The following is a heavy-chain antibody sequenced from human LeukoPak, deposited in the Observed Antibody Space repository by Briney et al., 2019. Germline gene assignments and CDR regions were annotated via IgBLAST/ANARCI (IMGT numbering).Heavy chain of an antibody. V-gene: IGHV1-69*05. CDR1: GGTFSGYA. CDR3: ARETYYYDSSGYYKVYYFDY. J-gene: IGHJ4*02. CDR2: MIPTFGTA. D-gene: IGHD3-22*01. Sequence: ASVKLSCKASGGTFSGYAISWVRQAAGPRLEWMGRMIPTFGTANYAQKFQGRVTITTDESTSTAYMELSSLRSEDTAVYYCARETYYYDSSGYYKVYYFDYWGQGTLVTVSS.